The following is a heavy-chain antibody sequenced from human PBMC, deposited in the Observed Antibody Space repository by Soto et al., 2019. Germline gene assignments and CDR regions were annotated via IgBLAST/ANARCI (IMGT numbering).Heavy chain of an antibody. D-gene: IGHD6-19*01. V-gene: IGHV6-1*01. CDR3: ARDPPDFLSAFDP. J-gene: IGHJ5*02. CDR2: AYYRSRWIY. CDR1: GDSVSNNGAT. Sequence: PSQTLSLTCAISGDSVSNNGATWNWIRQSPSRGLEWLGRAYYRSRWIYDYAMSVKSRISINPDTSKNQVSLQLNSVTPADTAVYYCARDPPDFLSAFDPWVQGTLVTVSS.